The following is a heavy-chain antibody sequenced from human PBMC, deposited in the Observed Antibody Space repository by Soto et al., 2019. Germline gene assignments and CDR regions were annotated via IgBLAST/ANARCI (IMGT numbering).Heavy chain of an antibody. CDR1: GYTFTDYF. V-gene: IGHV1-2*02. D-gene: IGHD5-12*01. Sequence: ASVKFFCKASGYTFTDYFIHWVRQAPGQGLEWMGWINPNSGGTNYAQKFQGRVTMTRDTSISTAYMELSRLRSDDTAVYYCARDLYLEMATITGNYWGQATLVTVSS. J-gene: IGHJ4*02. CDR2: INPNSGGT. CDR3: ARDLYLEMATITGNY.